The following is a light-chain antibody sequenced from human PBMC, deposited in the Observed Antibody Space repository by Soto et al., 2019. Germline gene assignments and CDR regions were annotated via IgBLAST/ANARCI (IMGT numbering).Light chain of an antibody. CDR1: QIISSS. V-gene: IGKV3-11*01. CDR2: DAS. Sequence: EIVLTQSPATLSLSPGERATLSCRASQIISSSLAWYQQKPGQAPRLLIYDASSRATGIPARFSGSGSGTDFTLTISSLEPEDFAVYYCQQRGNWPRTFGQGTKV. J-gene: IGKJ1*01. CDR3: QQRGNWPRT.